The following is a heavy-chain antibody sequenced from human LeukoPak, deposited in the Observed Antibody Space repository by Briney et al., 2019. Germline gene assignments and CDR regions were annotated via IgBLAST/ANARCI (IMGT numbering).Heavy chain of an antibody. CDR1: GFTFSSCA. Sequence: GGSLRLSCAASGFTFSSCAMHWVRQAPGKGLEWVAVISYDGSNKYYADSVKGRFTISRDNSKNTLYLQMNSLRAEDTAVYYCARDQGSGYGRTFDIWGQGTMVTVSS. CDR2: ISYDGSNK. D-gene: IGHD5-12*01. V-gene: IGHV3-30-3*01. J-gene: IGHJ3*02. CDR3: ARDQGSGYGRTFDI.